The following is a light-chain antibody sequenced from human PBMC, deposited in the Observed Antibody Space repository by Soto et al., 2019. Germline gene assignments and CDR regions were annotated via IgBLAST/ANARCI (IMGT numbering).Light chain of an antibody. CDR2: GAS. J-gene: IGKJ3*01. CDR1: QSVSSSY. Sequence: EIVLTQSPGTLSLSPGERATLSCRASQSVSSSYLAWYQQKPGQAPRLLIYGASSRATGIPDGFSGSGSGTDFTLTISRLEPEDFAVYYCQQYGSSPPFTFGHGTKVDI. V-gene: IGKV3-20*01. CDR3: QQYGSSPPFT.